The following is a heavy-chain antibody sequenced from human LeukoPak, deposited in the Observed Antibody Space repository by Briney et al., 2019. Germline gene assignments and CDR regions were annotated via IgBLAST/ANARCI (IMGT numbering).Heavy chain of an antibody. D-gene: IGHD5-12*01. CDR3: AKERGKYGGYGHSYFDY. V-gene: IGHV3-30*02. CDR2: IRYDGTNK. J-gene: IGHJ4*02. Sequence: GGSLRLSCAASGFTFSSYGIHWVRQAPGQGLEGVAFIRYDGTNKYYADSVKGRFTISRENSKNTLYLQMNSLRAEDTAVYYCAKERGKYGGYGHSYFDYWGQGTLVTVSS. CDR1: GFTFSSYG.